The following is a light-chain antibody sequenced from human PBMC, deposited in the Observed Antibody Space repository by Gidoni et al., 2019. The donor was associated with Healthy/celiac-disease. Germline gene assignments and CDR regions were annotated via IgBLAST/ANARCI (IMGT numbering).Light chain of an antibody. CDR3: QQYYSTPQT. J-gene: IGKJ1*01. CDR1: QSVLYSSNNKNY. V-gene: IGKV4-1*01. CDR2: WAS. Sequence: DIVMTQSPDSLAVSLGERATINCKSSQSVLYSSNNKNYLDWYQQKPGQPPKLLIYWASTRESGVPDRFSGSGSGTDFTLTISSLQAEDVAVYYCQQYYSTPQTFXQXTKVEIK.